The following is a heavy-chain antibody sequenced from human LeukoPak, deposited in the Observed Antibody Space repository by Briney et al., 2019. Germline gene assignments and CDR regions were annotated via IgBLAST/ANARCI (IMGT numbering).Heavy chain of an antibody. CDR1: GYTFTNYD. Sequence: ASVKVSCKASGYTFTNYDINWVRQATEQGPEWMGWMNPKSGNTGYAQKFQGRVTMTRNTSISTAYMELSSLRSDDTAVYYCARDQDIVVVVAALRQREMGGFDPWGQGTLVTVSS. V-gene: IGHV1-8*01. CDR3: ARDQDIVVVVAALRQREMGGFDP. CDR2: MNPKSGNT. J-gene: IGHJ5*02. D-gene: IGHD2-15*01.